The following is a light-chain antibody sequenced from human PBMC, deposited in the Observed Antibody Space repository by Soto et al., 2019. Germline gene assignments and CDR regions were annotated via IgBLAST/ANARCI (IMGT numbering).Light chain of an antibody. V-gene: IGKV4-1*01. J-gene: IGKJ4*01. CDR1: QSVLFPSDNKNY. CDR3: QQYYSSFLT. CDR2: WAS. Sequence: DFVMTQSPDSLAVSLGERATINCKSSQSVLFPSDNKNYLAWYQQKPGQPPKLLIYWASTRESGVPDRFSGSGSGTDFTLTISSPQAEDVAVYYCQQYYSSFLTFGGGTKVEI.